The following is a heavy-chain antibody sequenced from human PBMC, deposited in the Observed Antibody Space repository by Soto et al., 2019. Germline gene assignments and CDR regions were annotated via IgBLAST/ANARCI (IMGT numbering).Heavy chain of an antibody. CDR2: IYSGGST. CDR3: ARDRREPRVGYQLPSYYYRYYMDV. D-gene: IGHD2-2*01. J-gene: IGHJ6*03. Sequence: EVQLVESGGGLVQPGGSLRLSCAASGFTVSSNYMSWVRQAPGKGLEWVSVIYSGGSTYYADSVKGRFTISRDNSKSTLYLQMNRLRAEDTAVYYCARDRREPRVGYQLPSYYYRYYMDVWGKGTTVTVSS. CDR1: GFTVSSNY. V-gene: IGHV3-66*01.